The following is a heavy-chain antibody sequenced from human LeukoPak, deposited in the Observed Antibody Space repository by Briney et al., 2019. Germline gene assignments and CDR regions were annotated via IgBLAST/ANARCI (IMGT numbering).Heavy chain of an antibody. V-gene: IGHV4-38-2*02. D-gene: IGHD3-10*01. Sequence: SETLSLTCTVSGFSISSGYSWGWIRQPPGKGLEWIGNIYHTESTNYNPSLKSRVTISVATSKNHFSLKLSSVTAADTAVYYCARDAVRGVIRWFDPWGQGILVTVSS. J-gene: IGHJ5*02. CDR1: GFSISSGYS. CDR2: IYHTEST. CDR3: ARDAVRGVIRWFDP.